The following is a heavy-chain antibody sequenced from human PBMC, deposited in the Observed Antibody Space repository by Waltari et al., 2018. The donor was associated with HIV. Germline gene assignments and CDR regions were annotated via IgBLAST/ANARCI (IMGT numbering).Heavy chain of an antibody. V-gene: IGHV4-59*01. Sequence: QVQLQESGPGVVKPSETLFRTCSVSPHYYWSWIRQPPGKGLEWIGYFFYGGSSNYNPSLKSRVKMSLDTSMNQFSLEMTSVTAADTAVYYCARDRDGYNNVDYWGQGTLVTVSS. CDR2: FFYGGSS. J-gene: IGHJ4*02. CDR1: PHYY. CDR3: ARDRDGYNNVDY. D-gene: IGHD5-12*01.